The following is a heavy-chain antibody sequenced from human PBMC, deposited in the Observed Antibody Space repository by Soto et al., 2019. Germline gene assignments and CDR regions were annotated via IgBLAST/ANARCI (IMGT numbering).Heavy chain of an antibody. CDR3: ARDGVATMVRGVILFDY. CDR1: GFTFSSYS. Sequence: EVQLVESGGGLVQPGGSLRLSCAASGFTFSSYSMNWVRQAPGKGLEWVSYISRSSSTIYYADSVKGRCTISRDNAKNSLYLQMNSRRDEDTAVDYCARDGVATMVRGVILFDYWGQGTLVTVSS. V-gene: IGHV3-48*02. D-gene: IGHD3-10*01. CDR2: ISRSSSTI. J-gene: IGHJ4*02.